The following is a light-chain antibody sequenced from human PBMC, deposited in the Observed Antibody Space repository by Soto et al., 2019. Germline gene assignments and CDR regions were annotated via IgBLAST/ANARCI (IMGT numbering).Light chain of an antibody. CDR3: QQYDNLPPLT. V-gene: IGKV1-33*01. Sequence: DIQMTQSPSSLSASVGDRVTITCQASQDISNYLNWYQQKPGKAPKLLIYDASNLETGVPSRFSGRGAGTDFTFTIRSLQPEDIATYYCQQYDNLPPLTFGGGTKVEIK. J-gene: IGKJ4*01. CDR2: DAS. CDR1: QDISNY.